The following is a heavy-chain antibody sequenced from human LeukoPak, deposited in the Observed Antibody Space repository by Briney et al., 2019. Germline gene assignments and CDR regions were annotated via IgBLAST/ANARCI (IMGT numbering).Heavy chain of an antibody. V-gene: IGHV4-59*01. CDR3: ARVPFKGAIDY. CDR1: GGSISSYY. J-gene: IGHJ4*02. CDR2: IYYSGST. Sequence: PSETLSLTCTVSGGSISSYYWSWIRQPPGKGLEWIGYIYYSGSTNYNPSLKSRVTTSVDTSKNQFSLKLSSVTAADTAVYYCARVPFKGAIDYWGQGTLVTVSS.